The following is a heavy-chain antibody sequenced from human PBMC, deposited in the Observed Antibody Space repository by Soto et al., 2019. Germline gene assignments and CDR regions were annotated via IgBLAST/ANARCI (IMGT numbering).Heavy chain of an antibody. CDR3: ARGGHGNLPDAGWFDP. V-gene: IGHV4-31*03. CDR2: MYISGST. Sequence: QVQLQESGPGLVKPSQTLSLTCTVSGGSISSGGYYWSWIRQHPGKGLEWIGYMYISGSTDYNPSLRRRITTSVDTYKNQFPLKVSSVTAADTAVYYPARGGHGNLPDAGWFDPWGQGTLVTVSS. J-gene: IGHJ5*02. D-gene: IGHD4-4*01. CDR1: GGSISSGGYY.